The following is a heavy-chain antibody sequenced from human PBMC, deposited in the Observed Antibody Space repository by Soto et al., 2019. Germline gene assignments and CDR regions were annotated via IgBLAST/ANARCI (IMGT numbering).Heavy chain of an antibody. CDR2: ISGSGGST. V-gene: IGHV3-23*01. Sequence: EVQLLESGGGLVQPGGSLRLSCAASGFTFSSYAMSWVRQAPGKGLEWVSAISGSGGSTNYADSVQGRFTISRDNSKKPLYLQLNSLRAEDTAIYYCAKKATIQLGYCSAGSCKIDYWGQGTLVTVSS. J-gene: IGHJ4*02. CDR1: GFTFSSYA. CDR3: AKKATIQLGYCSAGSCKIDY. D-gene: IGHD2-15*01.